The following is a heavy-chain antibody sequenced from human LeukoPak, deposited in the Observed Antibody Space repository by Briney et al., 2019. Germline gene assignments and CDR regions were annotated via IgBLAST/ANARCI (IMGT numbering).Heavy chain of an antibody. Sequence: GGSLRLSCAASGFTFSSYAMHWVRQAPGKGLEWVAVISYDGSNKYYADSVKGRFTISRDNSKNTLYLQMNSLRAEDTAVYYCATPGNVWGQGTTVTVSS. CDR2: ISYDGSNK. CDR3: ATPGNV. J-gene: IGHJ6*02. V-gene: IGHV3-30-3*01. CDR1: GFTFSSYA.